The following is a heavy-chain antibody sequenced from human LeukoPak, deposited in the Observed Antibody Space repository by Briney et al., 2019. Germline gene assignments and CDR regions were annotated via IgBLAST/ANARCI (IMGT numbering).Heavy chain of an antibody. CDR2: ISSSSSYI. J-gene: IGHJ4*02. D-gene: IGHD2-21*01. V-gene: IGHV3-21*01. CDR1: GFTFSSYS. CDR3: ARDLGYGGDPPLYYFDY. Sequence: GGSLRLSCAASGFTFSSYSMNWVRQTPGKGLEWVSSISSSSSYIYYADSVKGRFTISRDNAKNSLYLQMNSLRAEDTAVYYCARDLGYGGDPPLYYFDYWGQGTLVTVSS.